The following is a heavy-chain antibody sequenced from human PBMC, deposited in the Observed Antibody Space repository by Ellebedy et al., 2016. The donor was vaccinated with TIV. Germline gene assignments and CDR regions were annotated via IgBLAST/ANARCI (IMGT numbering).Heavy chain of an antibody. CDR1: GLTFSSHA. V-gene: IGHV3-7*03. D-gene: IGHD3-16*01. CDR2: INPDGSAE. Sequence: PGGSLRLSCAASGLTFSSHAMSWVRQAPGKGLEWVAHINPDGSAEYYVDSVKGRFTISRDNAKRSLFLQMNSLRVDDTAVYYCVTWGQSYGRWGQGSLVTISS. J-gene: IGHJ4*02. CDR3: VTWGQSYGR.